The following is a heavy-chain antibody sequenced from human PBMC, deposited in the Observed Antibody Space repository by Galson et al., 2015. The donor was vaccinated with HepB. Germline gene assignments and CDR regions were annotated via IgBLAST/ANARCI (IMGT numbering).Heavy chain of an antibody. V-gene: IGHV4-59*08. D-gene: IGHD6-13*01. CDR1: GGSISSYY. CDR3: ARRTGIAAGLGGAREPFDI. Sequence: SETLSLTCTVSGGSISSYYWSWIRQPPGKGLEWIGYIYYSGSTNYNPSLKSRVTISVDTSKNQFSLKLSSVTAADTAVYYCARRTGIAAGLGGAREPFDIWGQGTMVTVSS. J-gene: IGHJ3*02. CDR2: IYYSGST.